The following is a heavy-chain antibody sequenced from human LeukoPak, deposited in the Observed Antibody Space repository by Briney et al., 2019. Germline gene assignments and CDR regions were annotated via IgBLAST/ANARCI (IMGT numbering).Heavy chain of an antibody. J-gene: IGHJ4*02. CDR2: ISNNGGCT. D-gene: IGHD2-15*01. V-gene: IGHV3-23*01. Sequence: GGALRLSCAASGFTFRSSAMSWVRQAPGKGLEWVSAISNNGGCTYYADSVQGRFTISRDNSKSTLCLQMNSLRAEDTAVYYCAKQLGYCSDGSCYFPYWGQGTLVTVSS. CDR3: AKQLGYCSDGSCYFPY. CDR1: GFTFRSSA.